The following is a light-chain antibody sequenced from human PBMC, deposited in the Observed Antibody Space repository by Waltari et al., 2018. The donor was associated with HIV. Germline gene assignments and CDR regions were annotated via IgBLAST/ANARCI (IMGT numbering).Light chain of an antibody. V-gene: IGLV1-40*01. CDR2: TDR. J-gene: IGLJ2*01. CDR1: SSNIGAGYD. CDR3: QSYDSSLSDSVV. Sequence: QSVLTQPPSVSGAPGQRVTISCTGSSSNIGAGYDVHWYQQLPGTAPKLLIYTDRNRPAGVPVRFSGSKSGTSASLAITGLQADDEAHYYCQSYDSSLSDSVVFGGGTTLTVL.